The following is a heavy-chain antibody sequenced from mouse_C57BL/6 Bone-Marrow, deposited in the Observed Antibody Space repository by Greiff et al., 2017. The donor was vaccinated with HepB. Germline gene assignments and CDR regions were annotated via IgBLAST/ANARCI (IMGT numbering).Heavy chain of an antibody. CDR1: GYTFTDYE. CDR3: TGSDDGYYRYWFAY. CDR2: IYPETGGT. D-gene: IGHD2-3*01. V-gene: IGHV1-15*01. J-gene: IGHJ3*01. Sequence: VQLQQSGAELVRPGASVTLSCKASGYTFTDYEMHWVKQTPVHGLEWIGAIYPETGGTAYNQKFKGKAIRTADKSSSTAYMELRSLTSEDSAVYYCTGSDDGYYRYWFAYWGQGTLVTVSA.